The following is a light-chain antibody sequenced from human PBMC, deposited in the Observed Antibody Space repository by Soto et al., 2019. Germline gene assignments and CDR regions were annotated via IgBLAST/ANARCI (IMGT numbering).Light chain of an antibody. V-gene: IGKV4-1*01. CDR3: QQYYSPPHT. J-gene: IGKJ2*01. CDR2: WAS. CDR1: QSVLYSSNNNNY. Sequence: DIVMTQSPDSLAVSLGERATINCKSSQSVLYSSNNNNYLAWYQQKPGQPPKLLIYWASTRESRVPDRFSGSGSGTDFTLTISSLQAEDVAVYYCQQYYSPPHTFGQGTKLEIK.